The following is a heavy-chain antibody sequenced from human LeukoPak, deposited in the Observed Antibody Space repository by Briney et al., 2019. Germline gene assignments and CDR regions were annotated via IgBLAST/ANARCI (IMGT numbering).Heavy chain of an antibody. CDR1: GGSISSGSYY. V-gene: IGHV4-61*02. CDR2: IYTSGST. D-gene: IGHD3-10*01. J-gene: IGHJ4*02. Sequence: SETLSLTCTVPGGSISSGSYYWSWIRQPAGKGLEWIGRIYTSGSTNYNPSLKSRVTISVDTSKNQFSLKLSSVTAADTAVYYCALGGESFDYWGQGTLVTVSP. CDR3: ALGGESFDY.